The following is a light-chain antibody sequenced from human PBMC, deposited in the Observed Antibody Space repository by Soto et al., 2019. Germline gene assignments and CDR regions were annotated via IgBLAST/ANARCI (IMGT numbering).Light chain of an antibody. Sequence: EIVLTQSPGTLSLSPGERATLSCRASQSVSSKYLAWYQQKPGQAPRVLIYGTSIRASGVPERFSGGGSGTDFTLTSTRLEPEDFAVYYCQQSGSSLFTFGPGTKVDLK. CDR2: GTS. V-gene: IGKV3-20*01. CDR3: QQSGSSLFT. J-gene: IGKJ3*01. CDR1: QSVSSKY.